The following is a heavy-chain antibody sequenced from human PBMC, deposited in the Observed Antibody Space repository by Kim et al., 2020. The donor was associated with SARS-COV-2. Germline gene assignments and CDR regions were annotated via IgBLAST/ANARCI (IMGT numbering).Heavy chain of an antibody. CDR3: ARSPVGATSDV. V-gene: IGHV3-21*01. CDR1: GFTFSSYS. D-gene: IGHD1-26*01. J-gene: IGHJ4*02. Sequence: GGSLRLSCAASGFTFSSYSMNWVRQAPGKGLEWVSSISSSSSYIYYADSVKGRFTISRDNAKNSLYLQMNSLRAEDTAVYYCARSPVGATSDVWGQGTLVTVSS. CDR2: ISSSSSYI.